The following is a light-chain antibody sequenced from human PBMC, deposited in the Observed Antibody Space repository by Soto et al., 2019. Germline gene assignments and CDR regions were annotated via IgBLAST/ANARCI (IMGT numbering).Light chain of an antibody. CDR3: RHYNSYLET. V-gene: IGKV1-5*03. CDR2: MAS. Sequence: IQMAQSPSTLSASVGDRVTITCRASQSISTWLAWYQQKPGRAPKLLIYMASTLESGVPSRFSGSGSGTEFTLTISSLQRDDFATYYCRHYNSYLETFGQGTRVEIK. CDR1: QSISTW. J-gene: IGKJ1*01.